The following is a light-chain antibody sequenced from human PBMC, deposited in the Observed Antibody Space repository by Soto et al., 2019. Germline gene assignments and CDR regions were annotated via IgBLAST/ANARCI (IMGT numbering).Light chain of an antibody. CDR1: QSICSW. Sequence: DIHMTQSPSTLSASVGDRVSITCRASQSICSWLAWYRQKPGKAPKLLIYEASSLESGVPSRFSGSGSGTEFTLTISSLQPDDFATYYCQQYNSYSPAFGQGTKVDIK. CDR3: QQYNSYSPA. J-gene: IGKJ1*01. V-gene: IGKV1-5*01. CDR2: EAS.